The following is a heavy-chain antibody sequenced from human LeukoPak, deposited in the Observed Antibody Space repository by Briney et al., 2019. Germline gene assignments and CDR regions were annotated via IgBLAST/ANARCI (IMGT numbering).Heavy chain of an antibody. CDR1: GFTFSSYG. V-gene: IGHV3-33*01. D-gene: IGHD3-10*01. Sequence: GGSLRLSCAASGFTFSSYGRHWVRQAPGKGLEWVAVIWYDGSNKYYADSVKGRFTISRDNSKNTLYLQMNSLRAEDTAVYYCARGGHMYYYGSGSYYTYFDYWGQGTLVTVSS. J-gene: IGHJ4*02. CDR2: IWYDGSNK. CDR3: ARGGHMYYYGSGSYYTYFDY.